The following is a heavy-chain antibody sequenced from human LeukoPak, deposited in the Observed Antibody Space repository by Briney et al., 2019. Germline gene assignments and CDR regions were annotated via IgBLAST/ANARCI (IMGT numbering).Heavy chain of an antibody. CDR3: ARDGGLHTNFDY. CDR1: GFSFRNYL. V-gene: IGHV3-7*01. J-gene: IGHJ4*02. D-gene: IGHD2-15*01. Sequence: QPGGSLRLSCAASGFSFRNYLMGWVRQAPGKGLEWVANTKPDGSAEYYADSVRGRFTASRDNANNLLYLQMNRLRAEDTAVYYCARDGGLHTNFDYWGQGTLLTVSS. CDR2: TKPDGSAE.